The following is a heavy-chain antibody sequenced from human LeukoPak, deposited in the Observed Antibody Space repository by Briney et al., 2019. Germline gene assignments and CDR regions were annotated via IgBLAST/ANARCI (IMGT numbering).Heavy chain of an antibody. CDR2: IRSKANSYAT. CDR1: GFTFSGSA. V-gene: IGHV3-73*01. J-gene: IGHJ4*02. Sequence: GGSLRLSCAASGFTFSGSAMHCVRQASGKGLEWVGRIRSKANSYATAYAASVKGRFTISRDDSKNTAYLQMNSLKTEDTAVYYCTRHYPVRDGYNLEYFDYWGQGTLVTVSS. D-gene: IGHD5-24*01. CDR3: TRHYPVRDGYNLEYFDY.